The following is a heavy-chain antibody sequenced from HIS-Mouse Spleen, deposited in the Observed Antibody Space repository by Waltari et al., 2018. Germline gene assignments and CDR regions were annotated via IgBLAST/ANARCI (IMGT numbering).Heavy chain of an antibody. CDR2: IYYSWST. D-gene: IGHD6-13*01. J-gene: IGHJ2*01. CDR1: GGSISSSSYY. CDR3: AREIPYSSSWYDWYFDL. Sequence: QLQLQESGPGLVKPSETLSLTCTVSGGSISSSSYYWGWIRQPPGKGRGWIGSIYYSWSTYYNPSLKSRVTISVDTFKNQFSLKLSSVTAADTAVYYCAREIPYSSSWYDWYFDLWGRGTLVTVSS. V-gene: IGHV4-39*07.